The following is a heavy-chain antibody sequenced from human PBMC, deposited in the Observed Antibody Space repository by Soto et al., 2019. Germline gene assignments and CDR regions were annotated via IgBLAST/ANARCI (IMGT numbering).Heavy chain of an antibody. CDR1: LLNFRIAW. V-gene: IGHV3-15*01. CDR2: IKNTADGGTA. Sequence: EEQLVESGGGLVKQGGSLRLSCAASLLNFRIAWLSWVRQAPGKGLVWVCRIKNTADGGTADNAAPVKDRFVISGDDSKSTLYLQMNSLKIEDTAMYYCTSMNDRDAFDIWGQGTMVTVS. D-gene: IGHD1-1*01. CDR3: TSMNDRDAFDI. J-gene: IGHJ3*02.